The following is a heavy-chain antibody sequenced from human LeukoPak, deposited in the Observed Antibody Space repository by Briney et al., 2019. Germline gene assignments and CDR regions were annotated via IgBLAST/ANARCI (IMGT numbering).Heavy chain of an antibody. CDR3: AKPYTMVRGVIKF. D-gene: IGHD3-10*01. CDR1: GFTFSSYA. V-gene: IGHV3-23*01. CDR2: ISGSGGST. J-gene: IGHJ4*02. Sequence: PGGSLILSCAASGFTFSSYAMNWVRQAPGKGLEWVSGISGSGGSTYYADSVKGRFTISRDNSKNTLYLQMNSLRAEDTAVYYCAKPYTMVRGVIKFWGQGTLVTVSS.